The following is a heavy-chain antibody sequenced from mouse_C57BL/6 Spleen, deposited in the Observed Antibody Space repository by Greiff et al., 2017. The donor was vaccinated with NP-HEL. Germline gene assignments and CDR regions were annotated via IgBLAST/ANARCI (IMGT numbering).Heavy chain of an antibody. J-gene: IGHJ3*01. D-gene: IGHD1-1*01. CDR1: GYTFTEYT. CDR3: ARHEEGSLYYYGSSPAWFAY. Sequence: VQLQQSGAELVKPGASVKLSCKASGYTFTEYTIHWVKQRSGQGLEWIGWFYPGSGSIKYNEKFKDKATLTADKSSSTVYMELSRWTSEDSAVYFCARHEEGSLYYYGSSPAWFAYWGQGTLVTVSA. V-gene: IGHV1-62-2*01. CDR2: FYPGSGSI.